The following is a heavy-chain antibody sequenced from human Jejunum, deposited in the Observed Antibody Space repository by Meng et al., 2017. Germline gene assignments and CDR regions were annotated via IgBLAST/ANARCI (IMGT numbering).Heavy chain of an antibody. CDR1: GDSISSREYV. D-gene: IGHD2-2*01. CDR3: ARGELLWDY. J-gene: IGHJ4*02. Sequence: QRQRRESGPELAKPSQTLSLTCTVSGDSISSREYVLSWIRQPPGKGLEWIGYMDNRGSTFYNPSLKSRVTISVDTSKNQFSLKLSSVTAADTAVYFCARGELLWDYWGQGTLVTVSS. V-gene: IGHV4-30-4*01. CDR2: MDNRGST.